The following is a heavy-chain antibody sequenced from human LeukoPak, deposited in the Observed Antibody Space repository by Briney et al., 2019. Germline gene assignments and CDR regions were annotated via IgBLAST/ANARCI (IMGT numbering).Heavy chain of an antibody. J-gene: IGHJ6*02. CDR3: ARDPTSYYYGSGSYYTGYYGMDV. CDR1: GYTFTSYY. Sequence: ASVTVSYKASGYTFTSYYMHWVRQAPGQALEWIGMINPSVGSSSYAQKFHGRVTMTRDTSTSTAYMELRSLRSDDTAVYYCARDPTSYYYGSGSYYTGYYGMDVWGQGTTVTVSS. D-gene: IGHD3-10*01. CDR2: INPSVGSS. V-gene: IGHV1-46*01.